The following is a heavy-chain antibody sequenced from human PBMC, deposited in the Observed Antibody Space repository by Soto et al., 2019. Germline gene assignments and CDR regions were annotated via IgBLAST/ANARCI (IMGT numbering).Heavy chain of an antibody. CDR1: GYSISSSNW. V-gene: IGHV4-28*01. J-gene: IGHJ6*02. Sequence: PSETLSLTCAVSGYSISSSNWWGWIRQPPGKGLEWIGYIYYSGNTYYNPSLKSRVTMSVDTSKNQFSLKLSSVTAADTAVYYCARLGGYCSTTGCYGYYAMDVWGQGTLVTVSS. CDR3: ARLGGYCSTTGCYGYYAMDV. CDR2: IYYSGNT. D-gene: IGHD2-2*01.